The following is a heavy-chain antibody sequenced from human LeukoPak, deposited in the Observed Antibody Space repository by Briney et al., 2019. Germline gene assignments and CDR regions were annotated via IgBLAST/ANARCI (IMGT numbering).Heavy chain of an antibody. J-gene: IGHJ3*02. CDR2: ISGSGGST. CDR3: ASRSLGSWAAFDI. D-gene: IGHD7-27*01. V-gene: IGHV3-23*01. Sequence: GGSLRLSCAASGFIFSSYGMSWVRQAPGKGLEWVSSISGSGGSTYYADSVKGRFTISRDNSKNTLYLQMNSLRAEDTAVYYCASRSLGSWAAFDIWGQGTVVTVSS. CDR1: GFIFSSYG.